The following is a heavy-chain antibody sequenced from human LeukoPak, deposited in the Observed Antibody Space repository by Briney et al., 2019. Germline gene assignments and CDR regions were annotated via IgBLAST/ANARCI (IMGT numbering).Heavy chain of an antibody. CDR3: ARRVVNNRNWYFNL. CDR1: GYSFTSYW. Sequence: NSGESLKISCKGSGYSFTSYWIGWVRQMPGKGLEWMGIIYPGDSNTRYSPSFQGQVTISADKSINTAYVQWSSLKASDTAMYYCARRVVNNRNWYFNLWGRGTLVTVSS. V-gene: IGHV5-51*01. CDR2: IYPGDSNT. J-gene: IGHJ2*01. D-gene: IGHD4-23*01.